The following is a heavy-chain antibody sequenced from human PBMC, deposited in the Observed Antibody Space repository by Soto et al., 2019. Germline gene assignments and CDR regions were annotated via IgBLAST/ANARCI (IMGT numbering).Heavy chain of an antibody. D-gene: IGHD1-20*01. CDR1: GFTFSSYG. CDR2: IWYDGSNK. V-gene: IGHV3-33*01. Sequence: GGSLRLSCAASGFTFSSYGMHWVRQAPGKGLEWVAVIWYDGSNKYYADSVKGRFTISRDNSKNTLYLQMNSLRAEDTAVYYCARDAHNWNYFDYWGQGTLVTVSS. J-gene: IGHJ4*02. CDR3: ARDAHNWNYFDY.